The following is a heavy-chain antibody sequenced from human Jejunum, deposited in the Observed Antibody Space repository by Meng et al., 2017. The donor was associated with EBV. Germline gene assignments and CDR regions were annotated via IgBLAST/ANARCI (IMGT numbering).Heavy chain of an antibody. CDR3: AHFYDSSGYTDS. D-gene: IGHD3-22*01. Sequence: CPPLLKRPQTLPLTFISSAFSLSTSGVGVRWIRQPPGKALEWLALIYCDDGQRFSPSLRSRLTITKDTSKNQVVLTMTNMDPADTGTYFCAHFYDSSGYTDSWGQGTLVTVSS. CDR1: AFSLSTSGVG. CDR2: IYCDDGQ. V-gene: IGHV2-5*02. J-gene: IGHJ5*01.